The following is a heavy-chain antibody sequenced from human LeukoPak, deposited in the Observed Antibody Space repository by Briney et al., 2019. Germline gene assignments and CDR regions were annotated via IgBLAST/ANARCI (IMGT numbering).Heavy chain of an antibody. V-gene: IGHV3-74*01. CDR2: IYSDGSTT. J-gene: IGHJ3*02. D-gene: IGHD4-17*01. CDR3: ARESGFYGDYGAFDI. CDR1: GFTFSSYW. Sequence: GGSLRLSCAASGFTFSSYWMHWVRQAPGKGLVWVSRIYSDGSTTNYADSVKGRFTISRDNAKNTLYPQMNSLRAEDTAIYYCARESGFYGDYGAFDIWGQGTTVTVSS.